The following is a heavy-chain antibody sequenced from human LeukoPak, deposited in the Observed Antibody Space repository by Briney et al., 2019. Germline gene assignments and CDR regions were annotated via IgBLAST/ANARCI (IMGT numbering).Heavy chain of an antibody. CDR2: INHSGST. V-gene: IGHV4-34*01. CDR3: ARGILTDASNYFDY. CDR1: GGSFSGYY. Sequence: SETLSLTCAVYGGSFSGYYWSWIRQPPGKGLEWIGEINHSGSTNYNPSLKSRVTISVDTSKNQFSLKLSSVTAADTAVYYCARGILTDASNYFDYWGQGTLVTASS. J-gene: IGHJ4*02.